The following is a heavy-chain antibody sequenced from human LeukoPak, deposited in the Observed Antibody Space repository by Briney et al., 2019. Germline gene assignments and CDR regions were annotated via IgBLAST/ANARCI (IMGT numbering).Heavy chain of an antibody. D-gene: IGHD6-19*01. Sequence: PGGSLRLFCAASGFTFSSYAMSWVRQAPGKGLEWVSAISGSGGSTYYADSVKGRFTISRDNSKNTLYLQMNSLRAEDTAVYYCAKVAVSYSSGWAYYFDYWGQGTLVTVSS. CDR1: GFTFSSYA. J-gene: IGHJ4*02. CDR3: AKVAVSYSSGWAYYFDY. CDR2: ISGSGGST. V-gene: IGHV3-23*01.